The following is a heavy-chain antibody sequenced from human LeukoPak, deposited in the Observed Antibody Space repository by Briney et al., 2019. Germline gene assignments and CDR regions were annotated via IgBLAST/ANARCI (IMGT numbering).Heavy chain of an antibody. CDR3: AREGDIGYCSSTSCWAFDY. V-gene: IGHV4-38-2*02. J-gene: IGHJ4*02. CDR2: IYHSGST. D-gene: IGHD2-2*01. Sequence: SETLSLTCTVSGYSISSGYYWGWIRQPPGKGLEWIGSIYHSGSTYYNPSLKSRVTISVDTSKNQFSLKLSSVTAADTAVYYCAREGDIGYCSSTSCWAFDYWRQGTLVTVSS. CDR1: GYSISSGYY.